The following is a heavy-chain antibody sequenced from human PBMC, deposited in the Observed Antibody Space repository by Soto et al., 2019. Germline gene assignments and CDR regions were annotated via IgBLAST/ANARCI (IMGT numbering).Heavy chain of an antibody. CDR3: ARGLREWELTFDY. Sequence: QVQLQESGPGLVKPSETLSLTCTVSGDSISTYYWSWIRQPPGKGLEWIGYIYYSGSTSSNPSLERRVTISVDTSKNQFSLKLSSLTAADTAVYYCARGLREWELTFDYWGQGSLVTVSS. CDR1: GDSISTYY. J-gene: IGHJ4*02. D-gene: IGHD3-16*01. CDR2: IYYSGST. V-gene: IGHV4-59*01.